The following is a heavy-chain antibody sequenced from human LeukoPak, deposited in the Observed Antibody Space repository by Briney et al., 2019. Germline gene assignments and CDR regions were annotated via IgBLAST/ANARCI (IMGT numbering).Heavy chain of an antibody. CDR1: GFTFSSYA. J-gene: IGHJ4*02. CDR2: ISYDGSNK. CDR3: ARDIWATAVARTFDY. D-gene: IGHD5-18*01. V-gene: IGHV3-30-3*01. Sequence: PGGSLRLSCAASGFTFSSYAMHWVRQAPGKGLEWVAVISYDGSNKYYADSVKGRFTISRDNSKNTLYLQMNSLRAEDTAVYYCARDIWATAVARTFDYWGQGTLVTVSS.